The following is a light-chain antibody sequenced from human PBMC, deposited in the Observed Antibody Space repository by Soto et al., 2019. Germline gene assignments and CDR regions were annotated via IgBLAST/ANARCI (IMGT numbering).Light chain of an antibody. CDR1: QSISSW. CDR3: QQYNSYAT. V-gene: IGKV1-5*01. CDR2: DAL. Sequence: DIQMTQSPSTLSASVGDRVTITCRASQSISSWLAWYQQKPGKAPKLLIYDALSLESGVPSRFSGSGSGTEFTLTISSLQPDDFATYYCQQYNSYATFGPGTKVDIK. J-gene: IGKJ3*01.